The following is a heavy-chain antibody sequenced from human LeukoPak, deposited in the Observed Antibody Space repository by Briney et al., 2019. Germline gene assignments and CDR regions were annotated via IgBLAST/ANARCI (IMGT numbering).Heavy chain of an antibody. Sequence: SETLSLTCTVSGGSISSYYWSWIRQPPGKGLERIGYIYYSGSGSTNYNPSLKSRVTISVDTSKNQFSLKLSAVIAADTAVYYCARGEQRWEAGHGEFDPWGQGTLVTVSS. V-gene: IGHV4-59*01. D-gene: IGHD6-25*01. CDR2: IYYSGSGST. CDR3: ARGEQRWEAGHGEFDP. CDR1: GGSISSYY. J-gene: IGHJ5*02.